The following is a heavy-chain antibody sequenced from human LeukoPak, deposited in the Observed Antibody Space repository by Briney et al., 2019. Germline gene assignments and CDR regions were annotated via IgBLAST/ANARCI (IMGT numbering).Heavy chain of an antibody. Sequence: GGSLRLSCAASGFTVSSNYMSWVRQAPGKGLEWVAVISYDGSNKYYADSVKGRFTIFRDNSKNTLYLQMNSLRAEDTAVYYCARDEGAAAGRRFDYWGQGTLVTVSS. D-gene: IGHD6-13*01. CDR1: GFTVSSNY. V-gene: IGHV3-30-3*01. CDR3: ARDEGAAAGRRFDY. CDR2: ISYDGSNK. J-gene: IGHJ4*02.